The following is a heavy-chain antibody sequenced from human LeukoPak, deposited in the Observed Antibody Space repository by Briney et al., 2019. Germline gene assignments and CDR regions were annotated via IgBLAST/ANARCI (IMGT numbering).Heavy chain of an antibody. CDR2: IIPIFGTA. CDR3: ARSTTPGRGYRPRFDY. V-gene: IGHV1-69*01. CDR1: GGTFSSYA. J-gene: IGHJ4*02. D-gene: IGHD5-18*01. Sequence: SVKVSCKASGGTFSSYAISWVRQAPGQGLEWMGGIIPIFGTANYAQKFQGRVTITADESTSTAYMELSSLRSEDTAVYYCARSTTPGRGYRPRFDYWGQGTLVTVSS.